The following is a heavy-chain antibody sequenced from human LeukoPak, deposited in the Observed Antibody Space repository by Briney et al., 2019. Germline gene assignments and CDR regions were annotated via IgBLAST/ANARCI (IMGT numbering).Heavy chain of an antibody. D-gene: IGHD5-12*01. CDR1: GYNFNGKY. CDR3: ARDRGGYDSFDY. J-gene: IGHJ4*02. Sequence: ASVKVSCEASGYNFNGKYIHGARQARGPGSEGMGWINPNSGGTNYAQKFQGRVTMTRDTSISTAYMELSRLRSDDTAVYYCARDRGGYDSFDYWGQGTLVTVSS. CDR2: INPNSGGT. V-gene: IGHV1-2*02.